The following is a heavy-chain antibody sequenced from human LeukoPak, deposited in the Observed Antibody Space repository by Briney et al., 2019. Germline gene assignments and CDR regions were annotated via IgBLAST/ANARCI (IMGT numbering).Heavy chain of an antibody. Sequence: ASVKVSCKASGYTFTSYGISWVRQAPGQGLEWMGWISAYNGNTNYAQKLQGRVTMTTDTSTSTAYMELRSLRSDDTAVYYCARPPYCSSTSCSYYYYYYYMDVWGKGTTVTISS. CDR1: GYTFTSYG. CDR3: ARPPYCSSTSCSYYYYYYYMDV. J-gene: IGHJ6*03. D-gene: IGHD2-2*01. CDR2: ISAYNGNT. V-gene: IGHV1-18*01.